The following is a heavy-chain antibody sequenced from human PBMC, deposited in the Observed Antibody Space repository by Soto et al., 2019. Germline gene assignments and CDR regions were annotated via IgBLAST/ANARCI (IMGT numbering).Heavy chain of an antibody. D-gene: IGHD4-17*01. CDR1: GGSISSGDYF. Sequence: SETLSLTCTVSGGSISSGDYFWSWIRQPPGKGLEWIGYIYYSGSTYYNPSLKSRVTISVDTSKNQFSLKLRSVTAADTAVYYCARXGGRYDSGDYVELDWGQGTLVTVSS. J-gene: IGHJ4*02. CDR2: IYYSGST. V-gene: IGHV4-30-4*01. CDR3: ARXGGRYDSGDYVELD.